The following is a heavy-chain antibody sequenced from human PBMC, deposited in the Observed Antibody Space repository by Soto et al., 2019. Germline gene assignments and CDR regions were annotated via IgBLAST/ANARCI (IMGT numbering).Heavy chain of an antibody. CDR2: IYYSEST. V-gene: IGHV4-31*03. J-gene: IGHJ4*02. D-gene: IGHD2-21*01. CDR3: VAAGRDYYFDF. CDR1: CGSISSGDYY. Sequence: SETLSLTCTVSCGSISSGDYYWTWIRHHPGKGLEWIGYIYYSESTYYNPSLNSRATISVDTSKNQFSLKLSSVTAADTAVYYCVAAGRDYYFDFWGQGTVVTVSS.